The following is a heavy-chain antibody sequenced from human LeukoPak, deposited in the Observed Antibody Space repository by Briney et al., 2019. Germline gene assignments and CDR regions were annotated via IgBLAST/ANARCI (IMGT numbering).Heavy chain of an antibody. CDR1: GFTFSTYW. CDR2: IKPDGSEA. D-gene: IGHD2-15*01. V-gene: IGHV3-7*01. J-gene: IGHJ4*02. CDR3: ARGQLADDQ. Sequence: PGGSLRLSCATSGFTFSTYWMSWVRQTPGRVLEWVAKIKPDGSEASYADSVKGRFTISRDNAKNSVYLQMNSLRVEDTAVYYCARGQLADDQWGQGALVTVSS.